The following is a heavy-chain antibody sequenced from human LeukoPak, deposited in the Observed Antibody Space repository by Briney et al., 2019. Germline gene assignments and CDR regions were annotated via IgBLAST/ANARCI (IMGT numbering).Heavy chain of an antibody. CDR2: ISWNSGSI. J-gene: IGHJ4*02. Sequence: GGSLRLSCAASGFTFYDYAMHWVRQAPGKSLGWVSGISWNSGSIGYADSVKGRFTISRDNARNSLYLQMNSLRAEDTALYYCAKVRGYSYGYCFDYWGQGTLVTVSS. CDR1: GFTFYDYA. V-gene: IGHV3-9*01. D-gene: IGHD5-18*01. CDR3: AKVRGYSYGYCFDY.